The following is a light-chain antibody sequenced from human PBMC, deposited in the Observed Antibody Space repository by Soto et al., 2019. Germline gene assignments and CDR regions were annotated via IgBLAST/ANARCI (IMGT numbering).Light chain of an antibody. Sequence: EIVMTQSPATLSVSPGERATLSCRASQSVSSNLAWYQQKPGQGPRLLLYGVSTRATGIPARFSGSGSGTELTLTISSLQSEDFAIYYCQQYHNWPRTFGPGTKVDFK. CDR1: QSVSSN. CDR2: GVS. CDR3: QQYHNWPRT. V-gene: IGKV3D-15*01. J-gene: IGKJ3*01.